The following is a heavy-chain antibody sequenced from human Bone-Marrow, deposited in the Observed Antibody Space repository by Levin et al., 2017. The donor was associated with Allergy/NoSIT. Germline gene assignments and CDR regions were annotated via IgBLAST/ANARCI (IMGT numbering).Heavy chain of an antibody. CDR2: IYPGDSET. CDR3: ARGDFWTGYYYNGMDA. D-gene: IGHD3/OR15-3a*01. V-gene: IGHV5-51*01. Sequence: GESLKISCKASGYRFSSYWIGWVRQMPGKGLEWMAIIYPGDSETKYSPAFQGQGTISADESISTAYLQWSSLKSSDTAIYYCARGDFWTGYYYNGMDAWGQGTTVSVSS. J-gene: IGHJ6*02. CDR1: GYRFSSYW.